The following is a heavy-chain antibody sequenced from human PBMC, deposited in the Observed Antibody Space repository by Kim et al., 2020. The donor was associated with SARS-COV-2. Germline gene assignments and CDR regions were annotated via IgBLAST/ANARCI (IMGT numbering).Heavy chain of an antibody. Sequence: GGSLRLSCVASGFTFDDYAMHWVRQAPGKGLEWVSVISWNSGSIRYADSVKGRFTISRDNAKNSLYLQMNSLRAEDTALYYCAKDIGIVVGTVALGAFDYWGQRTLVTVPS. CDR2: ISWNSGSI. V-gene: IGHV3-9*01. D-gene: IGHD2-2*01. J-gene: IGHJ4*02. CDR3: AKDIGIVVGTVALGAFDY. CDR1: GFTFDDYA.